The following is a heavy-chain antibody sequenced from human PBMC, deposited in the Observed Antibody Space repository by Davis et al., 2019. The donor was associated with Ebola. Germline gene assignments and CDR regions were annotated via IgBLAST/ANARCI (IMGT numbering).Heavy chain of an antibody. CDR2: ISSSSGYR. CDR1: GFTFSIYT. V-gene: IGHV3-21*04. J-gene: IGHJ5*02. Sequence: PGGSLRLSCAASGFTFSIYTMSWVRQAPGKGLEWVSSISSSSGYRYYADSVKGRFTISRDNAKNSLYLQMNSLRAEDTAVYYCAKVHPPTTVTTGWFDPWGQGTLVTASS. CDR3: AKVHPPTTVTTGWFDP. D-gene: IGHD4-17*01.